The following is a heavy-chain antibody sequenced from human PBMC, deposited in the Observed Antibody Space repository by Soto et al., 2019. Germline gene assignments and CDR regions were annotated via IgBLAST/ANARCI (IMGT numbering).Heavy chain of an antibody. CDR3: ARDVDYYGPGSRDAFDI. J-gene: IGHJ3*02. V-gene: IGHV1-18*01. CDR2: ISAYNGNT. D-gene: IGHD3-10*01. CDR1: GYTFTSYG. Sequence: QVQLVQSGAEVKKPGASVKVSCKASGYTFTSYGISWVRQAPGQGLEWMGWISAYNGNTNYAQKLQGRVTMTTDTSTSTAYMELRSLRSDDTAVYYCARDVDYYGPGSRDAFDIWGQGTMVTVSS.